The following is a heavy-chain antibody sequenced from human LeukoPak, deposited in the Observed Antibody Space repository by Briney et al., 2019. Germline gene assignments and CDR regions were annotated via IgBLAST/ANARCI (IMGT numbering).Heavy chain of an antibody. CDR3: AKDIGYSYGHGLDY. D-gene: IGHD5-18*01. J-gene: IGHJ4*02. CDR1: GFTFDDYA. V-gene: IGHV3-9*03. Sequence: GGSLRLSCAASGFTFDDYAMHWVRQAPGKGLEWVSGISWNSGGIGYADSVKGRFTISRDNAKNSLYLQMNSLRAEDMALYFCAKDIGYSYGHGLDYWGQGTLVTVSS. CDR2: ISWNSGGI.